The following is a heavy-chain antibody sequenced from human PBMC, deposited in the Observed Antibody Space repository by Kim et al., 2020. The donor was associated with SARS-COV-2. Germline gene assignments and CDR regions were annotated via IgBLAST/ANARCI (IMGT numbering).Heavy chain of an antibody. Sequence: SETLSLTCTVSGGSISSYYWSWIRQPPGKGLEWIGYIYYSGSTNYNPSLKSRVTISVDTSKNQFSLKLSSVTAADTAVYYCARSPVGYNWTDGHFDYWGQGTLVTVSS. CDR3: ARSPVGYNWTDGHFDY. CDR2: IYYSGST. D-gene: IGHD1-20*01. V-gene: IGHV4-59*01. J-gene: IGHJ4*02. CDR1: GGSISSYY.